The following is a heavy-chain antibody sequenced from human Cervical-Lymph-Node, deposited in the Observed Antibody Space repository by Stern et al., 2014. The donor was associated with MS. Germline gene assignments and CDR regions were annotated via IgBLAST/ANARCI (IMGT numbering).Heavy chain of an antibody. J-gene: IGHJ4*02. D-gene: IGHD3-9*01. CDR2: IWYDGDKE. Sequence: MQLVESGGGVVQPGKSLRLSCAASGFTFSHYAMHWVRQAPGKGLEWVALIWYDGDKEFYADSVKGRFTISRDKSQNTLSLRIDGLRADDTGVYYCTRDRQLTGGSYDYWGQGTLVAVSS. CDR3: TRDRQLTGGSYDY. V-gene: IGHV3-33*01. CDR1: GFTFSHYA.